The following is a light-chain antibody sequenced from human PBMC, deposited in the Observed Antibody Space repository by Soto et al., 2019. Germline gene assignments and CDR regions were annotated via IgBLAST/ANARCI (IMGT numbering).Light chain of an antibody. CDR3: QQYYSYPMT. J-gene: IGKJ4*01. V-gene: IGKV1-5*03. CDR1: QSISSW. CDR2: TAS. Sequence: DIQMTQYPSTLSASVGDRVTITCRASQSISSWLAWYQQKPGRAPKLLISTASTLQSGVPVRFSGSGSGTEFTLTISSLQPDDFATYYCQQYYSYPMTFGGGTKVEIK.